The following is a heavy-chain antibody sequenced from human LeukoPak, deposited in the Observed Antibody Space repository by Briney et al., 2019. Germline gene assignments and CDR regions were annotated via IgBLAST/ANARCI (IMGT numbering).Heavy chain of an antibody. J-gene: IGHJ3*02. V-gene: IGHV1-69*04. D-gene: IGHD5-18*01. CDR2: IIPILGIA. CDR1: GYTFTSYY. CDR3: ARADRELYSYGPFDAFDI. Sequence: SVKVSCKASGYTFTSYYMHWVRQAPGQGLEWMGRIIPILGIANYAQKFQGRVTITADKSTSTAYMELSSLRSEDTAVYYCARADRELYSYGPFDAFDIWGQGTMVTVSS.